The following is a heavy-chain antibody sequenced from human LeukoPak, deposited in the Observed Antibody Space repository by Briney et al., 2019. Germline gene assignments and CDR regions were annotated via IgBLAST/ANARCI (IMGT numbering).Heavy chain of an antibody. CDR2: TYYRSQFYN. J-gene: IGHJ3*02. V-gene: IGHV6-1*01. CDR1: GDSVSSTNVG. Sequence: SQTLSLTCAISGDSVSSTNVGWNWIRQSPSSGLEWLGRTYYRSQFYNDYADSVKGRITITPDTSKNQFSLQLSSLTPDDTAVYYCARGPAFDIWGQGTMVTVSS. CDR3: ARGPAFDI.